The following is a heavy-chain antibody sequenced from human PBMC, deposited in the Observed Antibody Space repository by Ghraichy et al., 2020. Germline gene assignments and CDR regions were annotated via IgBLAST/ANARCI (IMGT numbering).Heavy chain of an antibody. CDR3: ARQEGWDRYSSGWRSPHFDY. V-gene: IGHV5-51*01. CDR1: GYSFTSYW. J-gene: IGHJ4*02. D-gene: IGHD6-19*01. Sequence: GESLNISCKGSGYSFTSYWIGWVRQMPGKGLEWMGIIYPGDSDTRYSPSFQGQVTISADKSISTAYLQWSSLKASDTAMYYCARQEGWDRYSSGWRSPHFDYWGQGTLVTVSS. CDR2: IYPGDSDT.